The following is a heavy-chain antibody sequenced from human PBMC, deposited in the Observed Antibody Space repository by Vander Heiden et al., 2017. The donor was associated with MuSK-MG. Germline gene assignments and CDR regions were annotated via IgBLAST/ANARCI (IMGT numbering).Heavy chain of an antibody. Sequence: DVLLVEPGGGSVQPGRPLRPSCTVSGFTFGDYAMSWFRQDPGKGLEWLSFIRSKAYGGTTEYAASVKGRFTISRDDSKSIAYLQMSSLKTEDTAVYYCTRRSYDILTGYPTGAFDIWGQGTMVTVSS. D-gene: IGHD3-9*01. CDR1: GFTFGDYA. CDR3: TRRSYDILTGYPTGAFDI. CDR2: IRSKAYGGTT. V-gene: IGHV3-49*03. J-gene: IGHJ3*02.